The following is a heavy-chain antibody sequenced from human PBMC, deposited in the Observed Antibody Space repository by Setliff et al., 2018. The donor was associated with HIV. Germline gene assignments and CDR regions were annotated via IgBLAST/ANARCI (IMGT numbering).Heavy chain of an antibody. Sequence: GGSLKLSCAASGFAFVDFAMTWVRQRPGKGPEWVSYINWNGGRTDFADSVKGRFSISRDNVERYVFLEMNDLRPEDTALYYCARHWGRDLGHAFEGWGQGTMVTVSS. CDR2: INWNGGRT. V-gene: IGHV3-20*04. J-gene: IGHJ3*01. CDR3: ARHWGRDLGHAFEG. D-gene: IGHD3-16*01. CDR1: GFAFVDFA.